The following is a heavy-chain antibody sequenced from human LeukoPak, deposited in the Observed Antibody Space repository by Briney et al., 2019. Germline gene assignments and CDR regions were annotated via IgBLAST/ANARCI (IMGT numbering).Heavy chain of an antibody. J-gene: IGHJ5*02. CDR3: ARGKGKQQLRWFDP. Sequence: PSETLSLTCAVYGGSFSGYYWSWIRQPPGKGLEWIGEINHSGSTNYNPSLKSRVTISVGTSKNQFSLKLSSVTAADTAVYYCARGKGKQQLRWFDPWGQGTLVTVSS. CDR1: GGSFSGYY. CDR2: INHSGST. D-gene: IGHD6-13*01. V-gene: IGHV4-34*01.